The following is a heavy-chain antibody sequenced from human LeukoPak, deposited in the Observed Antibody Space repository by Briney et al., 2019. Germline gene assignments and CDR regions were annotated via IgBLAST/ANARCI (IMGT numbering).Heavy chain of an antibody. CDR1: GGSFSGYY. Sequence: PSETLSLTCAVYGGSFSGYYWSWIRQPPGKGLEWIGEINHSGSTNYNPSLKSRVTISVDTSKNQFSLKLSSVTAADTAVYYCARHPSSGYDYVWGSYRYDYWGQGTLVTVSS. J-gene: IGHJ4*02. CDR2: INHSGST. V-gene: IGHV4-34*01. CDR3: ARHPSSGYDYVWGSYRYDY. D-gene: IGHD3-16*02.